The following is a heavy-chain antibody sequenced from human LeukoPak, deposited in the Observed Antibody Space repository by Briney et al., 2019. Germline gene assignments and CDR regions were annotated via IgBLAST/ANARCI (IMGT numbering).Heavy chain of an antibody. Sequence: SETLSLTCTVSGDSISSGDYYWSWIRQPAGKGLEWIGRIYTSGSTNYNPSLKSRVTMSVDTSKNEFSLKLKSVTAADTAIYYCARDCSGGSCYPRAFDIWGQGTMVTVSS. CDR3: ARDCSGGSCYPRAFDI. CDR1: GDSISSGDYY. CDR2: IYTSGST. V-gene: IGHV4-61*02. D-gene: IGHD2-15*01. J-gene: IGHJ3*02.